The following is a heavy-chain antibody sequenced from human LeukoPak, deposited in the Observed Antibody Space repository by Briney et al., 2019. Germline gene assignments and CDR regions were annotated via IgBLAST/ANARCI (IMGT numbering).Heavy chain of an antibody. CDR2: ISSSSTYI. Sequence: GGSLRLSCAASGFSFSDSYMSWIRQAPGKGLEWVSYISSSSTYINYADSAKGRFTISRDNAKNSLYLQMNSLRAEDTAVYYCARAEVVSYYYDSSGYYHHWGQGTLVAVSS. J-gene: IGHJ5*02. CDR3: ARAEVVSYYYDSSGYYHH. V-gene: IGHV3-11*06. CDR1: GFSFSDSY. D-gene: IGHD3-22*01.